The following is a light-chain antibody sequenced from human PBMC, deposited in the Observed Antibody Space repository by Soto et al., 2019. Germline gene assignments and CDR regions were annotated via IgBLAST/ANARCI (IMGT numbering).Light chain of an antibody. CDR3: SSYAGSSNV. V-gene: IGLV2-8*01. J-gene: IGLJ1*01. Sequence: QSALTQPPSASGSPGQSVAISCTGTRSDVGGYNYVSWYQQHPGKAPKLMIYEVNKRPSGVPDRFSGSKSGNTASLTVSGLQAEDEAYYYCSSYAGSSNVFGTGTKLTVL. CDR2: EVN. CDR1: RSDVGGYNY.